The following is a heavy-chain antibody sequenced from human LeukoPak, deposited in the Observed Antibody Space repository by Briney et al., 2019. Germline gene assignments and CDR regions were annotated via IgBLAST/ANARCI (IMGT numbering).Heavy chain of an antibody. CDR2: INPNSGGT. CDR3: ARGNWNYAKFDP. Sequence: ASVKVSCKASGYTFTGYYMHWVRQAPGQGLEWMGWINPNSGGTNYAQKFQGRVTMARDTSISTAYMELSRLRPDDTAVYYCARGNWNYAKFDPWGQGTLVTVSS. J-gene: IGHJ5*02. V-gene: IGHV1-2*02. D-gene: IGHD1-7*01. CDR1: GYTFTGYY.